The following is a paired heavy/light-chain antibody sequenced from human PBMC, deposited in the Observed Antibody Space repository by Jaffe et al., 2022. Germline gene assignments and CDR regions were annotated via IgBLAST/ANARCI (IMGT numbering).Light chain of an antibody. V-gene: IGLV2-14*03. CDR1: SSDVGGYNY. Sequence: QSALTQPASVSGSPGQSITISCTGTSSDVGGYNYVSWYQQHPGKAPKLMIYDVSNRPSGVSNRFSGSKSGNTASLTISGLQAEDEADYYCSSYTSSSTLEWVFGGGTKLTVL. CDR3: SSYTSSSTLEWV. CDR2: DVS. J-gene: IGLJ3*02.
Heavy chain of an antibody. CDR1: GFSLSTSGVG. D-gene: IGHD1-1*01. V-gene: IGHV2-5*02. Sequence: QITLKESGPTLVKPTQTLTLTCTFSGFSLSTSGVGVGWIRQPPGKALEWLALIYWDDDKRYSPSLKSRLTITKDTSKNQVVLTMTNMDPVDTATYYCAHRLAQSRYNWNPTYYFDYWGQGTLVTVSS. CDR3: AHRLAQSRYNWNPTYYFDY. CDR2: IYWDDDK. J-gene: IGHJ4*02.